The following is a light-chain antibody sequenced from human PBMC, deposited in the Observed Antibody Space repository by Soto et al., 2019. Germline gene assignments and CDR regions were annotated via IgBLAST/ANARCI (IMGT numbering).Light chain of an antibody. Sequence: EIVMTQSPATLSVSPGERATLSCRASQSVSNNLAWYQQKPGQAPRLLIYGASTRATGIPARFSGSGSGTDFTLTISTLQSEDFAVYYCQQHNNWPRTFGQGTRLEIK. CDR2: GAS. J-gene: IGKJ5*01. CDR1: QSVSNN. V-gene: IGKV3-15*01. CDR3: QQHNNWPRT.